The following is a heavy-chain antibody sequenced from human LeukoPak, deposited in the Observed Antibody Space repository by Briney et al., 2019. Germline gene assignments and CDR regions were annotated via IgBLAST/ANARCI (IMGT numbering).Heavy chain of an antibody. CDR2: RWYDGKNK. CDR3: TRVSESGNSDY. J-gene: IGHJ4*02. Sequence: GGSLRLSCAASGFNFTGYGIHWVRQVPGKGLDWVAVRWYDGKNKHYADSVKGRFTIPRDTSKNTVYLQMNSLRAEDTAVYYCTRVSESGNSDYWGQGTLVTVSS. V-gene: IGHV3-33*01. CDR1: GFNFTGYG. D-gene: IGHD4-23*01.